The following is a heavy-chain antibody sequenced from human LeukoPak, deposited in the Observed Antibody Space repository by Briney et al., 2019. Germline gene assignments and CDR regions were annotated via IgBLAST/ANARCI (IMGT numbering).Heavy chain of an antibody. Sequence: GGSLRPSYAASRFTFSTYSMNWVRQAPGKGLEWVSSISSSGSYIYSTDSLKGRFTISRDNAKNSLYLQMNSLRAEDTAVYYCARALTVAGTDWYFDLWGRGTLVTASS. CDR1: RFTFSTYS. V-gene: IGHV3-21*01. CDR2: ISSSGSYI. D-gene: IGHD6-19*01. J-gene: IGHJ2*01. CDR3: ARALTVAGTDWYFDL.